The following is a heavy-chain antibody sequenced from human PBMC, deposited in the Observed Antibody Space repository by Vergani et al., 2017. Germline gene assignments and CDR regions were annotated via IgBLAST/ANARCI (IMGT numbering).Heavy chain of an antibody. CDR2: IRSKAYGGTT. Sequence: VQLVESGGGLVKPGGSLRLSCAASGFTFSDYYMSWIRQAPGKGLEWVGFIRSKAYGGTTEYAASVKGRFTISRDDSKSIAYLQMNSLKTEDTAVYYCTRGRITMIVVVKDFDYWGQGTLVTVSS. CDR3: TRGRITMIVVVKDFDY. J-gene: IGHJ4*02. D-gene: IGHD3-22*01. CDR1: GFTFSDYY. V-gene: IGHV3-49*05.